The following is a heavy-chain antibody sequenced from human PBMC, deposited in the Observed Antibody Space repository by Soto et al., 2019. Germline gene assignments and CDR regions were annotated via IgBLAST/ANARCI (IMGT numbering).Heavy chain of an antibody. V-gene: IGHV4-4*07. Sequence: QVQLQESGPGLVKTSETLSLTCTVSGGAVSSYYWSWIRQPAGKGLEWIGRIYTGGSTNYNPSLKCRVKMSVDTSHYQYSLRLNSVTAADTAVYYCARASVGPPGGGSWTMPYDSWGQGTLVTVSS. CDR3: ARASVGPPGGGSWTMPYDS. J-gene: IGHJ4*02. D-gene: IGHD2-15*01. CDR2: IYTGGST. CDR1: GGAVSSYY.